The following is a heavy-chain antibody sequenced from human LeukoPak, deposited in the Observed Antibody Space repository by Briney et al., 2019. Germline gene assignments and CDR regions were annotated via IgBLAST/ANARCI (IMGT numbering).Heavy chain of an antibody. CDR1: GFTFSSYA. J-gene: IGHJ4*02. CDR3: AKDYYDSSGYLDY. V-gene: IGHV3-23*01. D-gene: IGHD3-22*01. Sequence: GGSLRLSCAASGFTFSSYAMSWVRQAPGKGLEWVSAISGSGGSTYYADSVKGRFTISRDNSKNTLYLRMNSLRAEDTAVYYCAKDYYDSSGYLDYWGQGTLVTVSS. CDR2: ISGSGGST.